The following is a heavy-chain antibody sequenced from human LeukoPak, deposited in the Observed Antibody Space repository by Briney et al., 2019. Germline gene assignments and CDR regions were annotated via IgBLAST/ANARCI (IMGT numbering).Heavy chain of an antibody. D-gene: IGHD6-13*01. J-gene: IGHJ6*03. CDR2: ISSSSSYI. CDR3: ARDEQQLVQIYYYYYMDV. V-gene: IGHV3-21*01. CDR1: GFTFSSYS. Sequence: GGSLRLSCAASGFTFSSYSMNWVRQAPGKGLEWVSSISSSSSYIYYADSVEGRFTISRDNAKNSLYLQMNSLRAEDTAVYYCARDEQQLVQIYYYYYMDVWGKGTTVTVSS.